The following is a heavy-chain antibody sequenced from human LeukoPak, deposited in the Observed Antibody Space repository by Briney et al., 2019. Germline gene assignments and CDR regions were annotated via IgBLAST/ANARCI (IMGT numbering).Heavy chain of an antibody. J-gene: IGHJ4*02. CDR3: ASQVPPVVTPDY. CDR1: GFTFSDYY. V-gene: IGHV3-11*01. D-gene: IGHD3-22*01. CDR2: ISSSGSTI. Sequence: GGSLRLSCAASGFTFSDYYMSWIRQAPGKGLEWVSYISSSGSTIYYADSVKGRFTISRDNAKNSLYLQMNSLRAEDTAVYYCASQVPPVVTPDYWGQGTLVTVSS.